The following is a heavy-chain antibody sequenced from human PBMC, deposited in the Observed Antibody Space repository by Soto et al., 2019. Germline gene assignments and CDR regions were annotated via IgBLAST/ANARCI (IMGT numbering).Heavy chain of an antibody. J-gene: IGHJ4*02. V-gene: IGHV3-7*03. CDR2: IKRDGSEK. D-gene: IGHD4-17*01. CDR1: GFMFGSYW. Sequence: GGSLRLSCTASGFMFGSYWMTWVRHVPGKGLQWVANIKRDGSEKYYVDFVKGRFTISRGNADNSVFLDMNNLRVDDTATYYCARVRATDYEIDYWGQGALVTVSS. CDR3: ARVRATDYEIDY.